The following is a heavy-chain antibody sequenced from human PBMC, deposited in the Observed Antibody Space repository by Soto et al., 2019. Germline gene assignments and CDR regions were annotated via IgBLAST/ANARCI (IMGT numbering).Heavy chain of an antibody. CDR1: GFTFDDYA. CDR2: ISWNSGSI. D-gene: IGHD6-13*01. Sequence: GGSLRLSCAASGFTFDDYAMHWVRQAPGKGLEWVSGISWNSGSIGYADSVKGRFTISRDNAKNSLYLQMNSLRAEDTALYYCAKAPSIAAAGTHYYYYMDVWGKGTTVTVSS. CDR3: AKAPSIAAAGTHYYYYMDV. V-gene: IGHV3-9*01. J-gene: IGHJ6*03.